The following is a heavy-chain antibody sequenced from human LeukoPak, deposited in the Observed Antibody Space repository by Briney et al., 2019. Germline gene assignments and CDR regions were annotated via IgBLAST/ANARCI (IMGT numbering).Heavy chain of an antibody. CDR1: GGSISSYY. CDR2: IYYSGST. J-gene: IGHJ4*02. D-gene: IGHD5-24*01. Sequence: RTSETQSLTCTVSGGSISSYYWSWIRQPPGKGLEWIGYIYYSGSTNYNPSLKSRVTISVDTSKNQFSLKLSSVTAADTAVYYCARGAEMADDYWGQGTLVTVSS. CDR3: ARGAEMADDY. V-gene: IGHV4-59*01.